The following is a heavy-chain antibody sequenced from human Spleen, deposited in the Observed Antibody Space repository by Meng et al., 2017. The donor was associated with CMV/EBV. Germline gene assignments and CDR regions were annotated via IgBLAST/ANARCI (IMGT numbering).Heavy chain of an antibody. CDR2: INTDNGYT. CDR1: TYASYA. Sequence: TYASYAMHWVRQGDGQRPEWMGWINTDNGYTKYSQKLQGRVTITRDTYASIAYMELRSLRSADTAVYYCTRTSYDILTGYYEKYFDYWGQGTLVTVSS. V-gene: IGHV1-3*04. D-gene: IGHD3-9*01. J-gene: IGHJ4*02. CDR3: TRTSYDILTGYYEKYFDY.